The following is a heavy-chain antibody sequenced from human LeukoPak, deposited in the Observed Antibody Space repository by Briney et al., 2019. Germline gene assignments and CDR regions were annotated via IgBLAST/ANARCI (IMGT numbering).Heavy chain of an antibody. CDR3: APRGLSGSYSY. Sequence: GRSLRLSCAASGFTFSSYGMHWVRQAPGKGLEWVAVISYDGSNKYYADSVKGRFTISRDNSKNTLYLQMNSLRAEDTAVYYCAPRGLSGSYSYWGQGTLVTVSS. D-gene: IGHD1-26*01. J-gene: IGHJ4*02. CDR2: ISYDGSNK. V-gene: IGHV3-30*03. CDR1: GFTFSSYG.